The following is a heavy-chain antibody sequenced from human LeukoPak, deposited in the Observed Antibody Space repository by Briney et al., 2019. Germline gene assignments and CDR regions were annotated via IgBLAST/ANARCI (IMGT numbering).Heavy chain of an antibody. CDR1: GFTFSSYW. V-gene: IGHV3-74*01. J-gene: IGHJ3*02. CDR2: INSEGSST. D-gene: IGHD3/OR15-3a*01. Sequence: GGSLRLSCAASGFTFSSYWMHWVRQAPGKGLVWVSRINSEGSSTSYADSVKGRFTISRDNSKNTLYLQLNSLRAEDTALYYCAFRTGWYEGLAAFDIWGQGTMVTVSS. CDR3: AFRTGWYEGLAAFDI.